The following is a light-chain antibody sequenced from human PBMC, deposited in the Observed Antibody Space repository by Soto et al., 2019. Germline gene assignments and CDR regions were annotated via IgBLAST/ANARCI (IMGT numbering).Light chain of an antibody. CDR2: DNS. V-gene: IGLV3-21*02. J-gene: IGLJ1*01. CDR3: QVWDNVDDHIYV. CDR1: NIDSRT. Sequence: SYELTQPPSVSVAPGQTATISCGENNIDSRTVHWYQQKPGQAPLLVVYDNSFRPSGITNRFSGSNSGNTATLTISRVEAGDEAEYYCQVWDNVDDHIYVFGNGTTVTVL.